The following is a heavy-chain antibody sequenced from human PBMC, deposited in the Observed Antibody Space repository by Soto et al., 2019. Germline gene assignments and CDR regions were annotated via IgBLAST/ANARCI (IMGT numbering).Heavy chain of an antibody. V-gene: IGHV3-30*18. D-gene: IGHD6-19*01. CDR3: AKQADSSGWYGDAFDI. CDR2: ISYDGSNK. J-gene: IGHJ3*02. CDR1: GFTFSSYG. Sequence: QVQLVESGGGVVQPGRSLRLSCAASGFTFSSYGMHWVRQAPGKGLEWVAVISYDGSNKYYADSVKGRFTISRDNSKNTLYLQMNSLRAEDTAVYYCAKQADSSGWYGDAFDIWGQGTMVTVSS.